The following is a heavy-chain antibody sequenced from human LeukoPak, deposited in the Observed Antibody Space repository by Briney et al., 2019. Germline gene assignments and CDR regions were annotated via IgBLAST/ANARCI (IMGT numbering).Heavy chain of an antibody. J-gene: IGHJ6*03. Sequence: PGGSLRLSCAASGFTFSSYSMNWVRQAPGKGLEWVGFIRSKAYGGTTEYAASVKGRFTISRDDSKSIAYLQMNSLKTEDTAVYYCTRGGYSYGVYYYYYMDVWGKGTTVTVSS. CDR3: TRGGYSYGVYYYYYMDV. CDR2: IRSKAYGGTT. V-gene: IGHV3-49*04. D-gene: IGHD5-18*01. CDR1: GFTFSSYS.